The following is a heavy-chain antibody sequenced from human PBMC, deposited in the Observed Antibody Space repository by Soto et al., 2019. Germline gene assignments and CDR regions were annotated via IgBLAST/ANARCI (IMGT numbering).Heavy chain of an antibody. Sequence: SQTLSLTCAISGDSVSSNSAAWNWIRQSPSRGLEWLGRTYYRSKWYNDYAVSVKSRITINPDTSKNQFSLQLNSVTPEDTAVYYCARGIAGVYYYDSSGYYEFDYWGQGTLVTVSS. D-gene: IGHD3-22*01. CDR1: GDSVSSNSAA. J-gene: IGHJ4*02. V-gene: IGHV6-1*01. CDR2: TYYRSKWYN. CDR3: ARGIAGVYYYDSSGYYEFDY.